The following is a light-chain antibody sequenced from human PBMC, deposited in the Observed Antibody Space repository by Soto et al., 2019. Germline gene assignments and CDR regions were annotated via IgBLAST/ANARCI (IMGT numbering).Light chain of an antibody. CDR2: DVS. CDR3: SSYASNGDVL. Sequence: QSVLTQPASVSGSPGQSITISCTGTSSDVGTYEYVSWYQHHPGKAPKLMIYDVSNRPSGVSDRFSGSKSGNTASLTISGLQAEDEAEYYCSSYASNGDVLFGGGTQLTVL. V-gene: IGLV2-14*03. J-gene: IGLJ2*01. CDR1: SSDVGTYEY.